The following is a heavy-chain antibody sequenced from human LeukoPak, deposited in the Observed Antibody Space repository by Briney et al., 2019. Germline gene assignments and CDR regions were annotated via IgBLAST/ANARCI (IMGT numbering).Heavy chain of an antibody. V-gene: IGHV4-39*07. J-gene: IGHJ4*02. CDR2: IYYSGST. CDR1: GGSISSSSYY. CDR3: ARSYYYGPHVDPPRGFPFDY. D-gene: IGHD3-10*01. Sequence: PSETLSLTCTVSGGSISSSSYYWGWIRQPPGKGLEWIGSIYYSGSTNYNPSLKSRVTISVDTSKNQFSLKLSSVTAADTAVYYCARSYYYGPHVDPPRGFPFDYWGRGTLVTVSS.